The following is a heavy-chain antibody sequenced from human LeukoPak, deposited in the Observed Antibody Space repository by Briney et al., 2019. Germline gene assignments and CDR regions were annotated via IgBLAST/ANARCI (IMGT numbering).Heavy chain of an antibody. D-gene: IGHD5-12*01. J-gene: IGHJ4*02. CDR3: AGGYDEDYFDY. Sequence: GESLKISCKGSGYSFTTYWIGWVRQMPGKDLEWMGIIYPGDSDTRYSPSFEGQVTISADKSISTAYLQWSSLKASDTAMYYCAGGYDEDYFDYWGQGTLVTVSS. V-gene: IGHV5-51*01. CDR1: GYSFTTYW. CDR2: IYPGDSDT.